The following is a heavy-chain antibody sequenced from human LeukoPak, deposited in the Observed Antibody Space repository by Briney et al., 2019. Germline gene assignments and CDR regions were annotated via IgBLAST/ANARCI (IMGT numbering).Heavy chain of an antibody. V-gene: IGHV4-39*01. D-gene: IGHD1-26*01. J-gene: IGHJ3*02. CDR3: ARPDSGTYVARAFDI. Sequence: PSETLSLTCTVSGGSISSINYYWGGCRQPPGKGGEWSVSIYYRGRTYYTPSLKSRAPISVDTSKNQFSLKLSSVTAADTAIYYCARPDSGTYVARAFDIWGQGTLVSVSS. CDR1: GGSISSINYY. CDR2: IYYRGRT.